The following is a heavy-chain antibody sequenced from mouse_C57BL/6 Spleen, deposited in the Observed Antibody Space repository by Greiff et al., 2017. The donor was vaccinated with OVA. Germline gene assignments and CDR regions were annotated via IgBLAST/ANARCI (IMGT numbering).Heavy chain of an antibody. J-gene: IGHJ3*01. CDR1: GFTFSSYG. D-gene: IGHD2-4*01. CDR3: ARLDYDWFAY. V-gene: IGHV5-6*01. CDR2: ISSGGSYT. Sequence: EVQLVESGGDLVKPGGSLKLSCAASGFTFSSYGMSWVRQTPDKRLEWVATISSGGSYTYYPDSVKGRFTISRDNAKNTLYLQMSRLKSEDTAMYYCARLDYDWFAYWGQGTLVTVSA.